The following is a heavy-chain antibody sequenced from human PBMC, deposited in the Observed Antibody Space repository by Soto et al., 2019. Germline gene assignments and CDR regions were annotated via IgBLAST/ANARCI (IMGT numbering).Heavy chain of an antibody. Sequence: GALVKVCCKASGYTFTSYYMHWLQQAHRQGLEWVGIINPSGGTTTYAQKFQGRVTMTRDTSTSTVYMELSSLRSEDTAVYFCARGRTISSSWYGGYANYWGQGTLVTVSS. V-gene: IGHV1-46*01. D-gene: IGHD6-13*01. J-gene: IGHJ4*02. CDR1: GYTFTSYY. CDR3: ARGRTISSSWYGGYANY. CDR2: INPSGGTT.